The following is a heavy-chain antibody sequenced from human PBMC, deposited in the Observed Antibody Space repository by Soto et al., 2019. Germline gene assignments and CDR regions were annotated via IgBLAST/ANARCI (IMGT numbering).Heavy chain of an antibody. CDR2: IYSDGTA. Sequence: GGSLRLSCAASGITVSSNYMTWVRQAPGGGLEWVSLIYSDGTALYADSVKGRFTISRDDFKNTLYLQMNSLRAEDTAVYYCARCYGAGSYFIDYWGQGTLVTVSS. CDR3: ARCYGAGSYFIDY. V-gene: IGHV3-53*01. J-gene: IGHJ4*02. D-gene: IGHD3-10*01. CDR1: GITVSSNY.